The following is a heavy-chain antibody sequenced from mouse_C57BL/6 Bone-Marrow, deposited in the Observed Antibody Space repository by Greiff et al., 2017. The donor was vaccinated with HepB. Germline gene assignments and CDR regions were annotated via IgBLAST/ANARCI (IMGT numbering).Heavy chain of an antibody. CDR3: TTLCCYGSSYRFAY. J-gene: IGHJ3*01. CDR1: GFNIKDDY. CDR2: IDPENGDT. D-gene: IGHD1-1*01. Sequence: VHVKQSGAELVRPGASVKLSCTASGFNIKDDYMHWVKQRPEQGLEWIGWIDPENGDTEYASKFQGKATITADTSSNTAYLQLSSLTSEDTAVYYCTTLCCYGSSYRFAYWGQGTLVTVSA. V-gene: IGHV14-4*01.